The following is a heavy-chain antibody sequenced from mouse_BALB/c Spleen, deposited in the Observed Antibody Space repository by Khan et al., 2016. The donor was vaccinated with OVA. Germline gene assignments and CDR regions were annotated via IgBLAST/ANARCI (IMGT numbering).Heavy chain of an antibody. V-gene: IGHV5-6*01. CDR1: GFTFSTYG. CDR2: ISSGGHYT. CDR3: ARLAYYYNSEGFAY. D-gene: IGHD1-1*01. Sequence: EVELVESGGDLVKPGGSLKLSCAASGFTFSTYGMSWVRQTPDKRLEWVATISSGGHYTYYPDSVKGRFTISRANAKSTLYLQMSSLKSEDTAIYYCARLAYYYNSEGFAYWGQGTLVTVSA. J-gene: IGHJ3*01.